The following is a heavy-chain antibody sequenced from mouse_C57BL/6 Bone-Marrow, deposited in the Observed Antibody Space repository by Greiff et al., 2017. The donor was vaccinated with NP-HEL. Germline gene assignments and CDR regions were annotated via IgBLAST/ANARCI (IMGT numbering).Heavy chain of an antibody. V-gene: IGHV1-52*01. CDR2: IDPSDSET. Sequence: QVQLQQPGAELVRPGSSVKLSCKASGYTFTSYWMHWVKQRPIQGLEWIGNIDPSDSETHYNQKFKDKATLTVDKSSSTAYMQLSSLTSEYSAVYYCARLDGYTWFAYWGQGTLVTVSA. CDR3: ARLDGYTWFAY. CDR1: GYTFTSYW. J-gene: IGHJ3*01. D-gene: IGHD2-3*01.